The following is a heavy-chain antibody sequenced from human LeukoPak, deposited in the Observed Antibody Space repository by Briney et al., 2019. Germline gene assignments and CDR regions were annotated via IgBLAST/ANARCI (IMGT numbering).Heavy chain of an antibody. J-gene: IGHJ4*02. CDR3: ARSPTMIVVVITTSYFDY. CDR1: VYTFSSYA. CDR2: ISYDGSNK. Sequence: GRSLRHSPAPSVYTFSSYAMHWVPQAPGKGLEWVAVISYDGSNKYYADTVKGRFTISRDNSKNTLYLHIYSARAQGTGVYYCARSPTMIVVVITTSYFDYWGQGTLVTVSS. V-gene: IGHV3-30-3*01. D-gene: IGHD3-22*01.